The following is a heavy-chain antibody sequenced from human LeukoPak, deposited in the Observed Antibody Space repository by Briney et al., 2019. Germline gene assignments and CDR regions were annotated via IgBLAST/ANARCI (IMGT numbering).Heavy chain of an antibody. V-gene: IGHV3-15*01. CDR3: IRVKSWDTRFYLDS. J-gene: IGHJ4*02. CDR1: GFAFSSAW. CDR2: PQNPGSGWTT. D-gene: IGHD1-26*01. Sequence: GGSLRLSCAASGFAFSSAWMNWVRQAPGKGLEWLGRPQNPGSGWTTDYAAPVKGRFTILRDDSKTTWYLQMNSLKTEDTAVYYCIRVKSWDTRFYLDSWGQGTLVIVSS.